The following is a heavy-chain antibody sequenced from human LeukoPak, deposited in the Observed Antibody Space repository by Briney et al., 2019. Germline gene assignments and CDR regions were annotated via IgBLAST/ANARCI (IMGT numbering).Heavy chain of an antibody. CDR3: ARGGRYCSSTSCYLGY. V-gene: IGHV4-34*01. CDR2: INHSGST. J-gene: IGHJ4*02. CDR1: GGSISSGGYS. Sequence: SETLSLTCAVSGGSISSGGYSWSWIRQPPGKGLEWIGEINHSGSTNYNPSLKSRVTISVDTSKNQFSLKLSSVTAADTAVYYCARGGRYCSSTSCYLGYWGQGTLVTVSS. D-gene: IGHD2-2*01.